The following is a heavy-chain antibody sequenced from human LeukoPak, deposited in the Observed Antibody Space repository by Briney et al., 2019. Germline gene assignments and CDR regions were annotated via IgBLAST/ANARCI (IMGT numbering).Heavy chain of an antibody. J-gene: IGHJ4*02. CDR3: AKDLPGPINGYGVGAFDY. CDR2: ISGSGGST. D-gene: IGHD2-8*01. V-gene: IGHV3-23*01. CDR1: GFTFSSYA. Sequence: PGGSLRLSCAASGFTFSSYAMSWVRQAPGKGLEWVSAISGSGGSTYYADSVKGRFTISRDNSKNTLYLQMNSLRAEDTAVYYCAKDLPGPINGYGVGAFDYWGQGTLVTVSS.